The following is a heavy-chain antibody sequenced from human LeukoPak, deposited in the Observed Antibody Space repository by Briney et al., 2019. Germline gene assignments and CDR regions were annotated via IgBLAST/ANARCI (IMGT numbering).Heavy chain of an antibody. J-gene: IGHJ4*02. CDR1: GGSISNYY. Sequence: NPSETLSLTCTVSGGSISNYYWNWIRQPPGKGLEWIGYIYYSGSTNYNPSLKSRVTISVDTSKNQFSLKLSSVTAADTAVYYCARGANSAIGYWGQGTLVTVSS. CDR3: ARGANSAIGY. D-gene: IGHD4-23*01. CDR2: IYYSGST. V-gene: IGHV4-59*01.